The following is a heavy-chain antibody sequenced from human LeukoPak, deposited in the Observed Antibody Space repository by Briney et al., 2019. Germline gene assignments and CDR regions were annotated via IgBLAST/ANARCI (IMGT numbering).Heavy chain of an antibody. CDR3: AKSREADGYSYGFDY. CDR2: INNDGSSA. Sequence: GGSLRLSCAASGFTFNNYWIHWVRQVPGKGLVWVSRINNDGSSASYVDSVKGRFTISRDNAKNTLFLQMNSLRAEDTAVYYCAKSREADGYSYGFDYWGQGTLVTVSS. J-gene: IGHJ4*02. V-gene: IGHV3-74*01. D-gene: IGHD5-18*01. CDR1: GFTFNNYW.